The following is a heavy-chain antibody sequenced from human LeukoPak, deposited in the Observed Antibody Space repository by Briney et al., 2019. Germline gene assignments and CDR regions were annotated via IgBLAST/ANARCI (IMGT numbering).Heavy chain of an antibody. CDR3: ASLPRKNIVVVPAATDYYGMDV. Sequence: PSETLSLTCAVYGGSFSGYYRSWIRQPPGKGLEWIGEINHSGSTNYNPSLKSRVTISVDTSKNQFSLKLSSVTAADTAVYYCASLPRKNIVVVPAATDYYGMDVWGQGTTVTVSS. CDR2: INHSGST. CDR1: GGSFSGYY. J-gene: IGHJ6*02. V-gene: IGHV4-34*01. D-gene: IGHD2-2*01.